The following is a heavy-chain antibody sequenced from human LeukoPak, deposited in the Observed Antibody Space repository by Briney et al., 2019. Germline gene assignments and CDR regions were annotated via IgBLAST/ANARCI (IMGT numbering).Heavy chain of an antibody. CDR3: ARKIAVTGTDDDY. D-gene: IGHD6-13*01. J-gene: IGHJ4*02. V-gene: IGHV4-4*02. CDR1: GVSITSSNW. CDR2: IYHSGSS. Sequence: PSGTLSLICAVSGVSITSSNWWSSVRQPPGKGLEWIGEIYHSGSSNYNPSLKSRVTISVDKSKNQFSLKLSSVTAADTAVYYCARKIAVTGTDDDYWGQGTLVTVPS.